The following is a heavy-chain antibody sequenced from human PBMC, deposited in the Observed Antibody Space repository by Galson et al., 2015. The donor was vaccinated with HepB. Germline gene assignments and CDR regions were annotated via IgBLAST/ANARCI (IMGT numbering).Heavy chain of an antibody. D-gene: IGHD5-12*01. CDR3: ARVVVATMGYYYGMDV. CDR1: GGTFSSYA. V-gene: IGHV1-69*06. J-gene: IGHJ6*02. CDR2: IIPIFGTA. Sequence: VKVSCKASGGTFSSYAISWVRQAPGQGLEWMGGIIPIFGTANYAQKFQGRVTITADKSTSTAYMELSSLRSEDTAVYYCARVVVATMGYYYGMDVWGQGTTVTVSS.